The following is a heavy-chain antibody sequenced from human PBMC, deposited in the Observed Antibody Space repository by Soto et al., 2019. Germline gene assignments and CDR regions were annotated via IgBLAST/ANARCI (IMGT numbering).Heavy chain of an antibody. CDR1: GYTFTGYY. CDR2: INPNSGGT. V-gene: IGHV1-2*04. CDR3: ARGLTGGLDYYYYYMDV. D-gene: IGHD7-27*01. J-gene: IGHJ6*03. Sequence: ASVKVSCKASGYTFTGYYMHWVRQAPGQGLEWMGWINPNSGGTNYAQKFQGWVTMTRDTSISTAYMELSRLRSDDTAVYYCARGLTGGLDYYYYYMDVWGKGTTVTVSS.